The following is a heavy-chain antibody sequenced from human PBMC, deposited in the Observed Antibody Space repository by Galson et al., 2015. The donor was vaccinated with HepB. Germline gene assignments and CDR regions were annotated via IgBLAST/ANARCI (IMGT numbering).Heavy chain of an antibody. CDR2: ISYDGSNK. D-gene: IGHD2-2*01. Sequence: SLRLSCAASGFTFSSYAMHWVRQAPGKGLEWVAVISYDGSNKYYADSVKGRFTISRDNSKNTLYLQMNSLRAEDTAVYYCARDKPAAIFWGSNYYYYYGMDVWGQGTTVTVSS. V-gene: IGHV3-30-3*01. CDR3: ARDKPAAIFWGSNYYYYYGMDV. J-gene: IGHJ6*02. CDR1: GFTFSSYA.